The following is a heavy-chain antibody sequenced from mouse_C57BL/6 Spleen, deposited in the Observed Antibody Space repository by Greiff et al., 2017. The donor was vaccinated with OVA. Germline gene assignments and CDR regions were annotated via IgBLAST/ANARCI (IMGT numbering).Heavy chain of an antibody. J-gene: IGHJ3*01. Sequence: QVQLQPPGAELVRPGTSVKLSCKASGYTFTSYWMHWVKQRPGQGLEWIGVIDPSDSSTNYNQKFKGKATLTVDTSSSTAYMQLSSLTSEDSAVYYCAYGYDAAWFAYWGQGTLVTVSA. D-gene: IGHD2-2*01. CDR2: IDPSDSST. CDR3: AYGYDAAWFAY. CDR1: GYTFTSYW. V-gene: IGHV1-59*01.